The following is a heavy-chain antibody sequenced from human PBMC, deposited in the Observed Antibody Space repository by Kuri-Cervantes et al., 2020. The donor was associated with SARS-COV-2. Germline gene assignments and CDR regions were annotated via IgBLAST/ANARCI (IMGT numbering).Heavy chain of an antibody. CDR1: TFTFNNYA. CDR2: ISVPGGDT. CDR3: ATVYTMGVSLD. J-gene: IGHJ4*02. D-gene: IGHD3-16*01. V-gene: IGHV3-23*01. Sequence: GESLKISCAASTFTFNNYALIWVRQAPGKGLEWVSSISVPGGDTNYADSVKGRFTISRDNSKDTLYLQMNSLRAEDTAVYYCATVYTMGVSLDWGRGTLVTVSS.